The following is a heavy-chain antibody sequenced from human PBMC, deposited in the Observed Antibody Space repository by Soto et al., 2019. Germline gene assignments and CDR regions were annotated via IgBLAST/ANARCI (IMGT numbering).Heavy chain of an antibody. D-gene: IGHD4-17*01. V-gene: IGHV1-8*01. CDR2: MNPNSGNT. CDR1: GYTFTSYD. J-gene: IGHJ3*02. CDR3: ARVTTTVTTGMTNDAFDI. Sequence: QVQLVQSGAEVKEPGASVKVSCKASGYTFTSYDINWVRQATGQGLEWMGWMNPNSGNTGYAQKFQGRVTMTRNTSISTAYMELSSLRSEDTAVYYCARVTTTVTTGMTNDAFDIWGQGTMVTVSS.